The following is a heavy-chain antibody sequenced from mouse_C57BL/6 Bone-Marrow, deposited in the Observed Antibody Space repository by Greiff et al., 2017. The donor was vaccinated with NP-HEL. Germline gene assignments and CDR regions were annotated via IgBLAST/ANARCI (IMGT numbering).Heavy chain of an antibody. CDR1: GYSITSGYY. D-gene: IGHD2-2*01. Sequence: EVQLQESGPGLVKPSQSLSPTCSVTGYSITSGYYWNWIRQFPGNKLEWMGYISYDGSNNYNPSLKNRISITRDTSKNQFFLKLNSVTTEDTATYYCARDRGLDYWGQGTTLTVSS. J-gene: IGHJ2*01. CDR2: ISYDGSN. CDR3: ARDRGLDY. V-gene: IGHV3-6*01.